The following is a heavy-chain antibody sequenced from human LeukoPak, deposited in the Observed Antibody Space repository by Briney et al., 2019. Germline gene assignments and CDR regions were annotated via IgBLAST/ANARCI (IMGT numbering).Heavy chain of an antibody. J-gene: IGHJ5*02. CDR3: ARGISRSWLQDWFDP. CDR2: IIPIFGTA. D-gene: IGHD6-13*01. CDR1: GGTFSSYA. V-gene: IGHV1-69*05. Sequence: ASVKVSFKASGGTFSSYAISWVRQAPGQGLEWMGGIIPIFGTANYAQKFQGRVTITTDESTSTAYMELSSLRSEDTAVYYCARGISRSWLQDWFDPWGQGTLVTVSS.